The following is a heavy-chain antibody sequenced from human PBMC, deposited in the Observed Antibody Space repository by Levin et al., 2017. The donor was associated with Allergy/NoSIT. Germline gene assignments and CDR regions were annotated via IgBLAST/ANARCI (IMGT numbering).Heavy chain of an antibody. Sequence: SETLSLTCSVSGGSISSTDYYWGWIRQPPGKGLEWIGSIFYSGSTYYNPSLKSRVAISVDTSKSQFSLKLSSVTAADTAVYYCARPLLPAVPDDAFDIWGQGTMVTVSS. CDR1: GGSISSTDYY. D-gene: IGHD2-2*01. V-gene: IGHV4-39*01. CDR3: ARPLLPAVPDDAFDI. CDR2: IFYSGST. J-gene: IGHJ3*02.